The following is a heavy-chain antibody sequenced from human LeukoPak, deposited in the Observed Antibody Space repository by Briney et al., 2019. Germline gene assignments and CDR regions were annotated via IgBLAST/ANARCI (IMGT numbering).Heavy chain of an antibody. V-gene: IGHV1-2*02. Sequence: ASVKVSCKASGYTFTGCYMHWVRQAPGQGLEWMGWINPNSGGTNYAQKFQGRVTMTRDTSISTAYMELSRLRSDDTAVYYCAREGTIFGVVIIPSKGDFDYWGQGTLVTVSS. CDR1: GYTFTGCY. D-gene: IGHD3-3*01. CDR3: AREGTIFGVVIIPSKGDFDY. CDR2: INPNSGGT. J-gene: IGHJ4*02.